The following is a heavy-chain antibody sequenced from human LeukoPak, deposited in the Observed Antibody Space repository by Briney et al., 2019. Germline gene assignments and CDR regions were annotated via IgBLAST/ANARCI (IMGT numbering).Heavy chain of an antibody. J-gene: IGHJ4*02. Sequence: PGGSLRLSCAASGFTFSTYAMSWVRQAPGKGLEWVANIRPDGGEKYYVESVKGRFSIARDNTRNSLYLRMNNLRVEDTAVYYCARDGNYYDSSGPILWGRGTLVTVSS. CDR1: GFTFSTYA. V-gene: IGHV3-7*01. CDR2: IRPDGGEK. CDR3: ARDGNYYDSSGPIL. D-gene: IGHD3-22*01.